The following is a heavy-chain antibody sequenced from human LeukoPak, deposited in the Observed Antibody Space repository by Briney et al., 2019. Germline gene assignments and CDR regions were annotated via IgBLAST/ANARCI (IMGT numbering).Heavy chain of an antibody. J-gene: IGHJ4*02. V-gene: IGHV3-7*01. Sequence: PGGSLRLSCAASGFTFSSYWMSWVRQAPGKGREWVANIKQVGSEKYYVDSVKGRFTISRDNAKNSLYLQMNSLRAEDTAVYYCAREGLGYYFDSWGQGTLVTVSS. CDR2: IKQVGSEK. CDR3: AREGLGYYFDS. D-gene: IGHD3-16*01. CDR1: GFTFSSYW.